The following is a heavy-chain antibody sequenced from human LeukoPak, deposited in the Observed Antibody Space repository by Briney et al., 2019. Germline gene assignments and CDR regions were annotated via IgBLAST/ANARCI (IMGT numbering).Heavy chain of an antibody. CDR2: IGAYNGNT. CDR1: GYTFTSYG. D-gene: IGHD3-22*01. V-gene: IGHV1-18*01. J-gene: IGHJ4*02. CDR3: ARGKEYYYDSSGYYFRCFDY. Sequence: ASVKVSCKASGYTFTSYGISWVRQAPGQGLEWMGWIGAYNGNTNYAQNLQGRVTMTTDTSTSTAYMELRSLRSDDTAVYYCARGKEYYYDSSGYYFRCFDYWGQGTLVTVSS.